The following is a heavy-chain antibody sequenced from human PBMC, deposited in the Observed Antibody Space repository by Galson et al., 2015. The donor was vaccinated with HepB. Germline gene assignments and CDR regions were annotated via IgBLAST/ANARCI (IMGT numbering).Heavy chain of an antibody. Sequence: SLRLSCAASGFTFSSYAMSWVRQAPGKGLEWVSDISNSGGITYYADSVKGRFTISRDNSKSTLYLQMNSLRADDTAVYYCAKDRDSGSYYFYYGMDVWGQGTTVTVSS. CDR3: AKDRDSGSYYFYYGMDV. CDR2: ISNSGGIT. D-gene: IGHD1-26*01. V-gene: IGHV3-23*01. J-gene: IGHJ6*02. CDR1: GFTFSSYA.